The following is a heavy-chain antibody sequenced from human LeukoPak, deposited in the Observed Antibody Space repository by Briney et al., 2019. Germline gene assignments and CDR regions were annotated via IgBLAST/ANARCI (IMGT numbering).Heavy chain of an antibody. J-gene: IGHJ4*02. Sequence: GSLRLSCAASGFTFSDYNMHLVRQAPGKGLDWVALMSPDGNKRYYADSVKGRFTISRDNAKNSLYLQMNSLRAEDTAVYYCARGGWGTAIDYWAQGTLVTVSS. V-gene: IGHV3-30-3*01. CDR1: GFTFSDYN. CDR3: ARGGWGTAIDY. CDR2: MSPDGNKR. D-gene: IGHD1-7*01.